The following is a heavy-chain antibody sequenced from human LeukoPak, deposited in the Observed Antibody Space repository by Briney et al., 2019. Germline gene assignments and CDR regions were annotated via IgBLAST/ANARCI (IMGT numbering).Heavy chain of an antibody. CDR2: IYISGST. CDR1: GGSIGTYW. J-gene: IGHJ6*03. D-gene: IGHD3/OR15-3a*01. V-gene: IGHV4-4*09. Sequence: SETLSLTCTVSGGSIGTYWWSWVRQPPGKGLEWIGNIYISGSTNYNPSLKSRVTISVDTSKNQFFLKLSSMTAADTAVYFCARQGEDFWTGYYTDSYTDVWGKGTTVTVSS. CDR3: ARQGEDFWTGYYTDSYTDV.